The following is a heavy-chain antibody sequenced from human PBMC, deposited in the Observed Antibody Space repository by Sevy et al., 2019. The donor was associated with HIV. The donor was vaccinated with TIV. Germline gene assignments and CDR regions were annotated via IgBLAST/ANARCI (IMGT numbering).Heavy chain of an antibody. CDR3: GKDGGRNWGQFFFDS. V-gene: IGHV3-23*01. CDR2: ISGTGGST. D-gene: IGHD7-27*01. Sequence: GGSLRLSCEASGFTFSSYGMSWVRQAPGKGLEWVSYISGTGGSTDYAASVKGRFTISRDNSKNTLYIHMISLRAEDTAVYFCGKDGGRNWGQFFFDSWGQGTLVTVSS. J-gene: IGHJ4*02. CDR1: GFTFSSYG.